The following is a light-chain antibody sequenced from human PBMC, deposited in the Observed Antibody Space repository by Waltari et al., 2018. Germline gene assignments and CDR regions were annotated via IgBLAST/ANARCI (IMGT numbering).Light chain of an antibody. Sequence: QSALTQPASVSGSLGQPTTIPCTGANSSVGPYNLVSWYQQHPGKAPKLMIYEGSKRPSGVSNRFSGSQSGNTSSLTISGLQAEDDGDYYCCSYAGSSTYVLFGGGTKLTVL. CDR1: NSSVGPYNL. J-gene: IGLJ2*01. CDR2: EGS. CDR3: CSYAGSSTYVL. V-gene: IGLV2-23*01.